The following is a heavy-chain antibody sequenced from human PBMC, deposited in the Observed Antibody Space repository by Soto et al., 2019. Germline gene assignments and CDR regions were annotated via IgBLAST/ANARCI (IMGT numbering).Heavy chain of an antibody. J-gene: IGHJ6*02. CDR2: MYNTGST. CDR3: ARDLWGYCGTDCYPLDV. Sequence: QVQLQESGPGLVKPSETLCLTCTVSGGTISRYYWSWIRQPPGTGLEWIGYMYNTGSTVYNPSFKSRVTISVDTSKNQFSLKLNSVTAADTAVYYCARDLWGYCGTDCYPLDVWGQGTTVTVSS. V-gene: IGHV4-59*01. D-gene: IGHD2-21*02. CDR1: GGTISRYY.